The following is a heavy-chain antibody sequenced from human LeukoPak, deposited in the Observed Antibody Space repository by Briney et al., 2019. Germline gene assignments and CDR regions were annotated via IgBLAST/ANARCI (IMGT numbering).Heavy chain of an antibody. Sequence: SVKVSCKASGGTFSSYAISWVRQAPGQGLEWMGRIIPIFGIANYAQKFQGRVTITADKSTSTAYMELSGLRSEDTAVYYCARILGAYYYGMDVWGQGTTVTVSS. V-gene: IGHV1-69*04. CDR3: ARILGAYYYGMDV. CDR2: IIPIFGIA. D-gene: IGHD3-3*01. J-gene: IGHJ6*02. CDR1: GGTFSSYA.